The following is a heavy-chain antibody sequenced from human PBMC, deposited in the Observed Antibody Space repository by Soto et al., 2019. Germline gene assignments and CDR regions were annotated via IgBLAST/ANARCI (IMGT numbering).Heavy chain of an antibody. D-gene: IGHD6-19*01. CDR2: INSDGSSI. CDR3: ARGWSIAVAGHFDY. J-gene: IGHJ4*02. Sequence: PRGSLSLSCAASGFTFSGYWRHWVRQAPGKGLVWVSRINSDGSSISYADSVKGRFTISRDNAKNSLYLQMNSLRDEDTAVYYCARGWSIAVAGHFDYWGQGTLVTVSS. CDR1: GFTFSGYW. V-gene: IGHV3-74*01.